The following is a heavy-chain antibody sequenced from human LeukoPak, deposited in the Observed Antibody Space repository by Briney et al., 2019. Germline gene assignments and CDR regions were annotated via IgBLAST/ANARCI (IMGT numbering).Heavy chain of an antibody. CDR1: GFTFSSYA. Sequence: GGSLRLSCAASGFTFSSYAMHWVRQAPGKGLEWVAVISYDGSNKYYADSVKGRFTISRDNSKNTLYLQMNSLRAEDTAVYYCARDPGTGTAFDYWGRGTLVTVSS. J-gene: IGHJ4*02. V-gene: IGHV3-30-3*01. CDR3: ARDPGTGTAFDY. CDR2: ISYDGSNK. D-gene: IGHD1-7*01.